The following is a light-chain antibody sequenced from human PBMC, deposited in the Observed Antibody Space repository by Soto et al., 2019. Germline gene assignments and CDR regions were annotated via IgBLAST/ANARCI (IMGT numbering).Light chain of an antibody. CDR3: QQYNDWPFT. Sequence: EIVLTQSPCTLSLSPGERVTLSCRASQTVSSYLAWYQQKPGQAPRLLIYGASTRATGIPARFSGSESGTEFTLTISSLQSEDFAVYYCQQYNDWPFTFGPGSKVDI. V-gene: IGKV3-15*01. J-gene: IGKJ3*01. CDR2: GAS. CDR1: QTVSSY.